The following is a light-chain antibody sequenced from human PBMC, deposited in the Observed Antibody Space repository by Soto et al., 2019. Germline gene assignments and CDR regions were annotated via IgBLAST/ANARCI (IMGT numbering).Light chain of an antibody. Sequence: EIVMTQSPATLSLSPGERATLSCRASQSVNINLAWYQQRPGQAPRLLIYAASTRATGVPDRFSGSGSGTEFTLTISSLQPEDFAVHYCHQYTRWPYNFGQGTKVNI. J-gene: IGKJ2*01. CDR3: HQYTRWPYN. V-gene: IGKV3-15*01. CDR1: QSVNIN. CDR2: AAS.